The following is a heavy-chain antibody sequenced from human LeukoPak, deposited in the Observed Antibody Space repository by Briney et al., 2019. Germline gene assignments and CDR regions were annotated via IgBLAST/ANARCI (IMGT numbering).Heavy chain of an antibody. J-gene: IGHJ3*02. CDR3: ARRRMTDAFDI. V-gene: IGHV4-59*01. D-gene: IGHD2/OR15-2a*01. Sequence: SETLSLTCTVSGGSISSYYWSWIRKPPGKGLEWIGYIYYSGSTNYNPSLKSRVTISVDTSKNQFSLKLSSVTAADTAVYYCARRRMTDAFDIWGQGTMVTVSS. CDR2: IYYSGST. CDR1: GGSISSYY.